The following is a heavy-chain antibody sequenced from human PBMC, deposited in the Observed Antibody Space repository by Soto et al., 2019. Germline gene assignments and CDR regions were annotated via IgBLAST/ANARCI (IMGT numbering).Heavy chain of an antibody. CDR1: GFTFSSYW. V-gene: IGHV3-74*01. D-gene: IGHD3-22*01. J-gene: IGHJ4*02. CDR2: IKSDGSST. CDR3: ARAPYDSSGL. Sequence: EVQLVESGGGLVQPAGSLRLSCAASGFTFSSYWMHWVRQAPGKGLVWVSRIKSDGSSTSYADYVKGRFTISRDNAKNTLYLQMNSLRAEDTAVYYCARAPYDSSGLWGQGTLVTVSS.